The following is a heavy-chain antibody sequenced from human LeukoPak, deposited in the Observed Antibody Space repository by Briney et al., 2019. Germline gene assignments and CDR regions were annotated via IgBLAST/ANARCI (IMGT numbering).Heavy chain of an antibody. J-gene: IGHJ5*02. V-gene: IGHV3-7*01. CDR2: VKQDGSET. Sequence: PGGTLRLSCAVSGVTFSSNRMSWGRHGPGKGLGRVSNVKQDGSETYYLDSVKGRFTISRDNAKNSLYLQMNSLRAEDTAVYYCARDPLGGQLLQDNWFDPWGQGTLVTVSS. CDR3: ARDPLGGQLLQDNWFDP. CDR1: GVTFSSNR. D-gene: IGHD2-2*01.